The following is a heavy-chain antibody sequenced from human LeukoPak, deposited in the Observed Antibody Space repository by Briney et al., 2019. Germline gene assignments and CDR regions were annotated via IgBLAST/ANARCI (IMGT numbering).Heavy chain of an antibody. D-gene: IGHD2-2*01. V-gene: IGHV3-23*01. CDR2: ISGSGGST. CDR3: AKVVRWVVSRRQYYSMDV. Sequence: GGSLRLSCAASGFTFSSYAMSWVRQAPGKGLEWVSAISGSGGSTYYADSVKGRFTISRDNSKNTLYLQMNSLRAEDTAVYYCAKVVRWVVSRRQYYSMDVWGQGTTVTVSS. J-gene: IGHJ6*02. CDR1: GFTFSSYA.